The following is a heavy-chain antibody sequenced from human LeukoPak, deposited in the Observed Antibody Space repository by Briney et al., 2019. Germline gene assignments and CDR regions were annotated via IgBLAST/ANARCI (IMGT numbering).Heavy chain of an antibody. D-gene: IGHD2-2*01. J-gene: IGHJ4*02. Sequence: GGSLRLSCAVSGFAFSSEAMSWVRQSPARGLEWVASISPGGGTTYYADYVKGRFTISRDNSKNTLYLQMNSLRAEDTAVYYCAKDRRDIVVVPAATGFDYWGQGTLVTVSS. CDR2: ISPGGGTT. CDR3: AKDRRDIVVVPAATGFDY. V-gene: IGHV3-23*01. CDR1: GFAFSSEA.